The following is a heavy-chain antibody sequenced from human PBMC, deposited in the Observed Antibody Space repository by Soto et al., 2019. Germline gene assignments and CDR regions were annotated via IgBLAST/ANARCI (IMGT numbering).Heavy chain of an antibody. CDR3: ARVAIASGGVIAVTYALDV. D-gene: IGHD3-16*02. CDR1: GFSLSTYS. J-gene: IGHJ6*02. Sequence: PGGSLRLSCEVXGFSLSTYSMNWVRQAPGKGLEWVSFITSSGSTTYYADSVKGRFTVSRDNVKNSLFLQMNSLRDEDTAVYYCARVAIASGGVIAVTYALDVWGQGTTVTVSS. V-gene: IGHV3-48*02. CDR2: ITSSGSTT.